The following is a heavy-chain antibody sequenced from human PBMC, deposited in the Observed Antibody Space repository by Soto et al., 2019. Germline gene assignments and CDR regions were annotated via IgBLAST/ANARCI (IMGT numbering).Heavy chain of an antibody. CDR3: AILASDIVVVVASKPADY. CDR1: GYTFTSYD. D-gene: IGHD2-15*01. V-gene: IGHV1-8*01. Sequence: QVQLVQSGAEVKKPGASVKVSCKASGYTFTSYDINWMRQATGQGLEWMGWMNPNSGNTGYAQKFQGRVTMTRNTSISTSYMALSSLRSEDTAVYYCAILASDIVVVVASKPADYWGQGTLVTVSS. CDR2: MNPNSGNT. J-gene: IGHJ4*02.